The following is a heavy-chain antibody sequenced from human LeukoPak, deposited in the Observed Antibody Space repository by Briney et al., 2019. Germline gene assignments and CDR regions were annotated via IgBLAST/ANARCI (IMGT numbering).Heavy chain of an antibody. CDR2: IYYSGST. Sequence: PSETLSLTCTVSGYSISSSSYYWGWIRQPPGKGLEWIGSIYYSGSTYYNPSLKSRVTISVDTSKNQFSLKLSSVTAADTAVYYCARWLQLGEDNWKDYWGQGTLVTVSS. V-gene: IGHV4-39*01. J-gene: IGHJ4*02. CDR1: GYSISSSSYY. CDR3: ARWLQLGEDNWKDY. D-gene: IGHD5-24*01.